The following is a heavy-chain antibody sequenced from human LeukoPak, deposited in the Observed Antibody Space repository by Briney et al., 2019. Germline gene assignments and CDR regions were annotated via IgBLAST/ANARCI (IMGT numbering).Heavy chain of an antibody. Sequence: SETLSPTCTVPGGSISSYYWSWIRQPPGKGLEWIGYIYYSGSTNYNPSLKSRVTISVDTSKNQFSLKLSSVTAADTAVYYCARDLGGSYDDAFDIWGQGTMVTVSS. CDR1: GGSISSYY. CDR3: ARDLGGSYDDAFDI. V-gene: IGHV4-59*01. J-gene: IGHJ3*02. D-gene: IGHD1-26*01. CDR2: IYYSGST.